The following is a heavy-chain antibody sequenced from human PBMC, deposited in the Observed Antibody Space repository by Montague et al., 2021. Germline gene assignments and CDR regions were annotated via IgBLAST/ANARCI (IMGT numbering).Heavy chain of an antibody. CDR1: GGSLSEYY. J-gene: IGHJ4*02. CDR3: ASDRGPFDY. CDR2: VRHIGST. V-gene: IGHV4-34*01. D-gene: IGHD3-10*01. Sequence: SETLSLTCGVYGGSLSEYYWTWIRQSPEKGLEGIVEVRHIGSTNYNPSLKSRVTMSLDKSKNQFSLKLRSVTAADTAVYYCASDRGPFDYWGQGTVVTVS.